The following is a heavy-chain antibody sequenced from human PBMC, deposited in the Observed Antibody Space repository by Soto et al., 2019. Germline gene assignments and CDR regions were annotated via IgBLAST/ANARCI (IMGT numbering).Heavy chain of an antibody. V-gene: IGHV3-9*01. D-gene: IGHD6-6*01. Sequence: PGGSLSLSCAASGFTFDDYAMHWVRQAPGKGLEWVSGISWNSGSIGYADSVKGRSTISRDNAKNSLYLQMNSLRAEDTALYYCAKGGYSSSSGFDYWGQGTLVTVSS. CDR3: AKGGYSSSSGFDY. CDR1: GFTFDDYA. CDR2: ISWNSGSI. J-gene: IGHJ4*02.